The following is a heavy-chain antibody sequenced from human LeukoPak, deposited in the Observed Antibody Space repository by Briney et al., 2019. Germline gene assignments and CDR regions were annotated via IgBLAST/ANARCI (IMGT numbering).Heavy chain of an antibody. CDR2: ISTYNGNT. J-gene: IGHJ3*02. D-gene: IGHD4-17*01. CDR1: GYTFTNHG. V-gene: IGHV1-18*01. Sequence: GASVKVSCKASGYTFTNHGISWVRQAPGQGLEWMGWISTYNGNTNYAQKLQGRVTMTTDTSTSTAYMELRSLRSDDTAVYCCARSGGWAYGDYDGFIAFDIWGQGTTVTVSS. CDR3: ARSGGWAYGDYDGFIAFDI.